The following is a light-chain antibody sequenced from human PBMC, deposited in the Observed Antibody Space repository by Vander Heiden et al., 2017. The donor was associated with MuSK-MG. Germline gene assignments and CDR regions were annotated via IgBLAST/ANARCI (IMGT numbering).Light chain of an antibody. CDR1: SSDVGGYNY. Sequence: QSALTQPASVSGSPGQSITISCTGTSSDVGGYNYVSWYQQHPGKAPKLMIYDVSNRPAGVSNRFSGSKSGNTASLTISGLQAEDEADYYCSSYTSSSTRVFGVGTKLTVL. J-gene: IGLJ2*01. CDR2: DVS. V-gene: IGLV2-14*01. CDR3: SSYTSSSTRV.